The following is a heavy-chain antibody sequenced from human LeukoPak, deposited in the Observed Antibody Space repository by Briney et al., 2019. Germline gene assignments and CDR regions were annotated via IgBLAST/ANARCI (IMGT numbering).Heavy chain of an antibody. J-gene: IGHJ4*02. CDR3: ARGHPEYYYGSGSYY. Sequence: ASVKVSCKASGYTFTSYGIIWVRQAPGQGLEWMGWISAYNGNTNYAQKLQDRVTMTTDTSTSTAYMELRSLRSDDTAVYYCARGHPEYYYGSGSYYWGQGTLVTVSS. CDR2: ISAYNGNT. V-gene: IGHV1-18*01. D-gene: IGHD3-10*01. CDR1: GYTFTSYG.